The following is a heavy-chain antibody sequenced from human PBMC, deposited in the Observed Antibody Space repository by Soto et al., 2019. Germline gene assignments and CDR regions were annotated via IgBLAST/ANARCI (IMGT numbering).Heavy chain of an antibody. Sequence: QVELVQSGIEVKNHGSSVKVSCKASGDTFSNYAINWVRQAPGQGLEWMGGIIPFYDKPNYAENFLGRVTISADKFTATAYLEVSSLRSEDTAVYFCARGYRELFFYAMDVWGRGTPVIVSS. V-gene: IGHV1-69*06. CDR2: IIPFYDKP. D-gene: IGHD3-10*01. CDR1: GDTFSNYA. J-gene: IGHJ6*02. CDR3: ARGYRELFFYAMDV.